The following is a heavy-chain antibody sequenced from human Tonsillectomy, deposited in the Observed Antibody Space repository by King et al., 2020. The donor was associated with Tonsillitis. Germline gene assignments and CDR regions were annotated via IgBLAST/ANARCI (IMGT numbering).Heavy chain of an antibody. CDR1: GFTFSGAA. V-gene: IGHV3-73*02. CDR2: IRSKANSYAT. Sequence: VQLVESGGGLVQPGGSLTLSCAASGFTFSGAAMHWVRQASGNGLEWVGLIRSKANSYATLYAASVNGRFTVSRDVSQKPAYLQLNSLKTEDTAVYYCTRGGDYDSGYYYGMDVWGQGTTVTVSS. D-gene: IGHD4-17*01. J-gene: IGHJ6*02. CDR3: TRGGDYDSGYYYGMDV.